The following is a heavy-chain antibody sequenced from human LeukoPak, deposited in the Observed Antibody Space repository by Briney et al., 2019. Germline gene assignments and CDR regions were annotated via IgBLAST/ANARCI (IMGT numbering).Heavy chain of an antibody. CDR2: ISYDGSNK. J-gene: IGHJ4*02. Sequence: GGSLRLSCAASGFTFSNYGMHWVRQAPGKGLEWVAVISYDGSNKYYADSVKGRFTISRDNSKNTLYLQMNSLRAEDTAVYYCAKDSAAAGPHYWGQGTLVTVSS. D-gene: IGHD6-13*01. CDR3: AKDSAAAGPHY. CDR1: GFTFSNYG. V-gene: IGHV3-30*18.